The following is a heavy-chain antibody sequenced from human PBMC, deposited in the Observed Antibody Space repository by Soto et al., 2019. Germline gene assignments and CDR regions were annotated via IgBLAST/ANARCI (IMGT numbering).Heavy chain of an antibody. J-gene: IGHJ4*02. CDR1: GGTFSSYA. CDR2: IIPIFGTA. V-gene: IGHV1-69*12. Sequence: QVQLVQSGAEVKKPGSSVKVSCQASGGTFSSYAISWVRQAPGQGLEWMWGIIPIFGTANYAQKFQGRVTITADESTSTAYRELSSLRSEDTAVDYCARADVGIVGATFDYWCQGTLVTVSS. D-gene: IGHD1-26*01. CDR3: ARADVGIVGATFDY.